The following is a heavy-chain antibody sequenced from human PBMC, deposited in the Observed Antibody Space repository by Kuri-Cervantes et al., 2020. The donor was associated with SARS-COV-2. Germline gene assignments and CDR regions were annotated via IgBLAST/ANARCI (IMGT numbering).Heavy chain of an antibody. CDR1: GGSISNYY. CDR3: ARGYSLIDY. V-gene: IGHV4-59*01. D-gene: IGHD5-18*01. CDR2: IYYSGST. J-gene: IGHJ4*02. Sequence: SETLSLTCTVSGGSISNYYWSWIRQPPGKGLEWIGYIYYSGSTNYNPSLKSRVTISVDTSKNQFSLKLSSVTAADTAVYYCARGYSLIDYWGQGTLVTVSS.